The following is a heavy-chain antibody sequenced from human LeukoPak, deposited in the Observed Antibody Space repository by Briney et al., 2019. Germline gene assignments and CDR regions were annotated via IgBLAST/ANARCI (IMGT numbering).Heavy chain of an antibody. Sequence: ASVKVSCKASGYTFTDYYIHWVQQAPGQGLEWMGRVDPEDGETMYAEKFKGRVTILADTSTDTAYMELTSLRSNDTALYYCTTEGDFYATQPHPWGQGTLVTVSS. CDR2: VDPEDGET. V-gene: IGHV1-69-2*01. D-gene: IGHD2/OR15-2a*01. J-gene: IGHJ5*02. CDR3: TTEGDFYATQPHP. CDR1: GYTFTDYY.